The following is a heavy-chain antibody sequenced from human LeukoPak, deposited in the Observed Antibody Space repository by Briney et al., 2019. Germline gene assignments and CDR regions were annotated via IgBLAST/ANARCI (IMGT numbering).Heavy chain of an antibody. V-gene: IGHV1-2*02. CDR1: GYTFTGYY. CDR3: ARAGQIGRRGSTPGY. J-gene: IGHJ4*02. D-gene: IGHD3-10*01. Sequence: ASVKVSCKASGYTFTGYYMHWVRQAPGQGLEWMGWINPNSGGTNYAQKFQGRVTMTRDTSISTAYMELSRLRSDDTAVYYCARAGQIGRRGSTPGYWGQGTLVTVSS. CDR2: INPNSGGT.